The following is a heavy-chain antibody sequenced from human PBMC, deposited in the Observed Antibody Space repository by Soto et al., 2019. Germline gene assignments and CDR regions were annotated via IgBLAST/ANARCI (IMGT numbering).Heavy chain of an antibody. CDR3: AKDMSYYDSSGYYSGYYNYGVDV. V-gene: IGHV3-23*01. D-gene: IGHD3-22*01. Sequence: GGSLRLSCAASGFTFTNYALSWVRQAPGKGLEWVSGLTGTSGSTYYAGSVRGRFTVSRDTSKNTLYLQMTNLGAEDTAVYFCAKDMSYYDSSGYYSGYYNYGVDVWGPGTTVTVSS. J-gene: IGHJ6*02. CDR1: GFTFTNYA. CDR2: LTGTSGST.